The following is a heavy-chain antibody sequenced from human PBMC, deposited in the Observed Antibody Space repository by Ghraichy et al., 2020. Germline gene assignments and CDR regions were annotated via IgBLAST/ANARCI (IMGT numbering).Heavy chain of an antibody. D-gene: IGHD6-13*01. V-gene: IGHV3-21*01. CDR3: ARVIAAAGSGGIDY. CDR1: GFTFSSYS. CDR2: ISSSSSYI. Sequence: GGSLRLSCAASGFTFSSYSMNWVRQAPGKGLEWVSSISSSSSYIYYADSVKGRFTISRDNAKNSLYLQMNSLRAEDTAVYYCARVIAAAGSGGIDYWGQGTLVTVSS. J-gene: IGHJ4*02.